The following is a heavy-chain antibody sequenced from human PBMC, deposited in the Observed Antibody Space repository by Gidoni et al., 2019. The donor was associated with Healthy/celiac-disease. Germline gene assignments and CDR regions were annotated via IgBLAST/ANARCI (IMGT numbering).Heavy chain of an antibody. CDR3: AKAHRADILTGFDY. CDR1: GFTFSSYA. V-gene: IGHV3-23*01. J-gene: IGHJ4*02. D-gene: IGHD3-9*01. CDR2: ISGSGGSK. Sequence: EVQLLESGGGLVQPGGSLRLSCAASGFTFSSYAMSWVRQAPGKGLEWGSAISGSGGSKYYADSVKGRFTISRDTSKSTLSLQMNSLRVDDTAVYYCAKAHRADILTGFDYWGQGTLVTVSS.